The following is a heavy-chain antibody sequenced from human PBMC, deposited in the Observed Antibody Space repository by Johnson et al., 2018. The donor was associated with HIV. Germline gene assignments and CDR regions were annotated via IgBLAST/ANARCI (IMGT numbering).Heavy chain of an antibody. Sequence: VQLVESGGGLVQPGGSLRLSCAASGFTVSSNYMSWVRQAPGKGLEWVSVIYSGRSTYYADSVKGRFTISRDNSKNTLYLQMNSLRAEDTAVYYCARVYGPGDLGPFDIWGQGTMVTVSS. D-gene: IGHD7-27*01. CDR3: ARVYGPGDLGPFDI. CDR2: IYSGRST. V-gene: IGHV3-66*01. CDR1: GFTVSSNY. J-gene: IGHJ3*02.